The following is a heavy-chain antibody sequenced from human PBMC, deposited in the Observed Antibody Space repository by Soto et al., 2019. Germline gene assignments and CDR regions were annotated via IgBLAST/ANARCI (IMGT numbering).Heavy chain of an antibody. V-gene: IGHV4-39*01. CDR3: ASLIRDYGDRYYYYGMDV. CDR2: IYYSGST. CDR1: GGSISSSSYY. J-gene: IGHJ6*02. Sequence: QLQLQESGPGLVKPSETLSLTCTVSGGSISSSSYYWGWIRQPPGKGLEWIGSIYYSGSTYYNPSLKSRVTISVDTSKNQFSLKLSSVTAADTAVYYCASLIRDYGDRYYYYGMDVWGQGTTVTVSS. D-gene: IGHD4-17*01.